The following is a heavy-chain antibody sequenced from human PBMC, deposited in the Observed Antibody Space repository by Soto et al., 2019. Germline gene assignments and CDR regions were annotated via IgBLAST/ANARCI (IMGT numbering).Heavy chain of an antibody. J-gene: IGHJ4*02. CDR3: ARASIFGVVIA. CDR1: GGSISSGDYY. Sequence: SETLSLTCTVSGGSISSGDYYWSWIRQPPGKGLEWIGYIYYSGSTYYNPSLKSRVTISVDTSKNQFSLKLSSVTAADTAVYYCARASIFGVVIAWGQGTLVTVSS. D-gene: IGHD3-3*01. V-gene: IGHV4-30-4*01. CDR2: IYYSGST.